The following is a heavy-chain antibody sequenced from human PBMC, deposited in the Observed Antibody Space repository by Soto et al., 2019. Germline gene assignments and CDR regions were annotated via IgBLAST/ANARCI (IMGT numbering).Heavy chain of an antibody. Sequence: GGSLGLSCAGSGFTFGDAYMSWIRQAPGKGLEWLSYMSPGSRYPAYADSVKGRFTVPRDNAKRSLFLQMTRLTAEDTAIYYCVRGGGGGLFDPWGQGTMVTVSS. V-gene: IGHV3-11*06. CDR3: VRGGGGGLFDP. J-gene: IGHJ5*02. CDR1: GFTFGDAY. CDR2: MSPGSRYP. D-gene: IGHD2-15*01.